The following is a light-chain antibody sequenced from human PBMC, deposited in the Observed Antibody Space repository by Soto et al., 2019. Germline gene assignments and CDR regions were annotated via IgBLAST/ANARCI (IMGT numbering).Light chain of an antibody. CDR1: SSDVGGYNS. CDR3: SSYTTRSSLYV. J-gene: IGLJ1*01. V-gene: IGLV2-14*01. CDR2: EVS. Sequence: QSALTQPASVSGSPGQSITISRTGTSSDVGGYNSVSWYQHHPGKAPKLMIYEVSNRPSGVSNRFSGSKSGNTASLTISGLQAEDEADYYCSSYTTRSSLYVFGTGTKVTVL.